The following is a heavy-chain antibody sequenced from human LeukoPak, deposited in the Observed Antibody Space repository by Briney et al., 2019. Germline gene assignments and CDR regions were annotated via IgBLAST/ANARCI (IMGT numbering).Heavy chain of an antibody. CDR1: GFTFSSYS. Sequence: GGSLRLSCAASGFTFSSYSMNWVRQAPGKGLEWVSSISSSSSYIYYADSVKGRFTISRDNAKNSLYLQMNSLRAEDTAVYYCAIWGSIGYCSSTSCYPKGAFDIWGQGTMVTVSS. D-gene: IGHD2-2*01. CDR2: ISSSSSYI. CDR3: AIWGSIGYCSSTSCYPKGAFDI. V-gene: IGHV3-21*01. J-gene: IGHJ3*02.